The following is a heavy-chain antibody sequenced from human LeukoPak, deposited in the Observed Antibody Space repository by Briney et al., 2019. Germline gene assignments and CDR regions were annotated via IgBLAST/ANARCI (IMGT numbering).Heavy chain of an antibody. CDR3: TRAVAGHPD. CDR1: GVAFSNYY. Sequence: PSETLSLTCAVSGVAFSNYYWSWVRQSPRKGLEWIGEINHSGYTNYNPSLKSRVTMSIDTSKNQFSVMLTSVTAADTAVYYCTRAVAGHPDWGQGTLVTVSS. D-gene: IGHD6-19*01. J-gene: IGHJ4*02. CDR2: INHSGYT. V-gene: IGHV4-34*01.